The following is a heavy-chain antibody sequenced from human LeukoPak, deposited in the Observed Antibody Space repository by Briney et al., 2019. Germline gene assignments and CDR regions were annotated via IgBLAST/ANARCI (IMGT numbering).Heavy chain of an antibody. CDR2: IHYSGST. CDR3: ARDSVSYYFDY. V-gene: IGHV4-59*01. CDR1: GRSINSYY. D-gene: IGHD3-10*01. J-gene: IGHJ4*02. Sequence: SETLSLTCTVSGRSINSYYWSWIRQPPGKGLEWIGYIHYSGSTNYNPSLKGRVTMSVDTSKNQFSLNLSSVTAADTAVYYCARDSVSYYFDYWGQGTLVTVPS.